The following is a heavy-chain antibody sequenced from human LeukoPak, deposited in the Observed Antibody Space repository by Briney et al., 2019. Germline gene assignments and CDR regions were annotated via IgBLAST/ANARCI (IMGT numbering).Heavy chain of an antibody. CDR3: ARGTAYYYGMDV. D-gene: IGHD5-18*01. CDR2: MSSNGNSR. V-gene: IGHV3-30*01. J-gene: IGHJ6*04. Sequence: PGGSLRLSCAASGFTFNNYAMLWVRPAPGKGLEWVTIMSSNGNSRFYANSVRGRFTVSRDSSNNTLYLQMNGLSAKDTAVYYCARGTAYYYGMDVWGEGTTVIVSS. CDR1: GFTFNNYA.